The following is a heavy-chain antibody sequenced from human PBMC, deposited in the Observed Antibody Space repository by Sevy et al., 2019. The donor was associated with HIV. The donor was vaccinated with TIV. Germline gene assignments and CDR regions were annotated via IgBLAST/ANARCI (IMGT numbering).Heavy chain of an antibody. D-gene: IGHD1-26*01. CDR3: ARGTVARYRTRFDY. V-gene: IGHV1-8*01. Sequence: DSVKVSCKASGYTFTSYDINWVRQATGQGLEWMGWMNPNSRNTGYAQKFQGRVTMTRNTSISTAYMELSSLRSEDTAVYYCARGTVARYRTRFDYWGQGTPVRVSS. J-gene: IGHJ4*02. CDR2: MNPNSRNT. CDR1: GYTFTSYD.